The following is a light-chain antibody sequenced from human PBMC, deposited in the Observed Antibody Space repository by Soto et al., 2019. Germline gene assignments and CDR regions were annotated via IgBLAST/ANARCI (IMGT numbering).Light chain of an antibody. CDR2: SAS. Sequence: DIQMTQSPSSLSASVGDRVTITCRASQDISVYLAWYQQKPGKVPKLLIYSASTLQSGFPSRFSGSASGTDFTLTISSLQPEDVATYYCQKFNTAPLTFAQGTRLEI. J-gene: IGKJ5*01. CDR3: QKFNTAPLT. CDR1: QDISVY. V-gene: IGKV1-27*01.